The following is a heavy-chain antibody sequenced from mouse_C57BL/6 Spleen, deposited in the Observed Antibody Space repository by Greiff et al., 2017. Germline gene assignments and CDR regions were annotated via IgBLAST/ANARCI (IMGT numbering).Heavy chain of an antibody. V-gene: IGHV1-55*01. J-gene: IGHJ1*03. CDR2: IYPGSGST. D-gene: IGHD1-1*01. Sequence: QVQLQQPGAELVKPGASVKMSCKASGYTFTSYWITWVKQRPGQGLEWIGDIYPGSGSTNYNEKFKSKATLTVDPSSSTAYMQLSSLTSEDSAVYYGARAGEGSSWGLYLDDWGTGTMVTVSS. CDR3: ARAGEGSSWGLYLDD. CDR1: GYTFTSYW.